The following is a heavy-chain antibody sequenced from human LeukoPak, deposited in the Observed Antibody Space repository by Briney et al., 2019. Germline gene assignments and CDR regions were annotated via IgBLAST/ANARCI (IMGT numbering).Heavy chain of an antibody. CDR2: IYYSGNT. CDR3: ARQGFFLTAFLNSDNWFDP. D-gene: IGHD2/OR15-2a*01. CDR1: GFTFSSNSMN. Sequence: GSLRLSCAASGFTFSSNSMNWVRQPPGKGLEWIASIYYSGNTNYNSSLKSRITMSIDTSTNQFSLKLSSVTAADTAVHYCARQGFFLTAFLNSDNWFDPWGQGTLVTVSS. V-gene: IGHV4-39*01. J-gene: IGHJ5*02.